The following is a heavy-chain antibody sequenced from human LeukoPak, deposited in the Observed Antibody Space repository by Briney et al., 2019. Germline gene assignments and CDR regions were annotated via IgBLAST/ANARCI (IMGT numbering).Heavy chain of an antibody. CDR1: GGSISRDNYY. V-gene: IGHV4-39*01. J-gene: IGHJ4*02. Sequence: SETLSLTCTVSGGSISRDNYYWGWIRQPPGKGLEWIGSIYYRRRNDYNPSLKSRVTISVDTSKNQFSLEVSSVTAADTAVYYCARGGPSGYTVWGQGTLVTVSS. CDR3: ARGGPSGYTV. CDR2: IYYRRRN. D-gene: IGHD5-12*01.